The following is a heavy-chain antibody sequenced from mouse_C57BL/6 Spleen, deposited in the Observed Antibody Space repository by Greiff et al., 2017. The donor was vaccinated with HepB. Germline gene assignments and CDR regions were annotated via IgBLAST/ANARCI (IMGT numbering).Heavy chain of an antibody. CDR2: ISNGGGST. Sequence: EVKLVESGGGLVQPGGSLKLSCAASGFTFSDYYMYWVRQTPEKRLEWVAYISNGGGSTYYPDTVKGRFTNSRDNAKNTLYLQMSRLKSEDTAMYYCARRYYYGSNYAMDYWGQGTSVTVSS. V-gene: IGHV5-12*01. D-gene: IGHD1-1*01. J-gene: IGHJ4*01. CDR1: GFTFSDYY. CDR3: ARRYYYGSNYAMDY.